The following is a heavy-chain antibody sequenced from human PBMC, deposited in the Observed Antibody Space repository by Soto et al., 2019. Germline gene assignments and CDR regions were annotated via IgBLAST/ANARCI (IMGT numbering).Heavy chain of an antibody. CDR2: IYYSGST. CDR3: ARVKTLQGGYSYGFAFDI. Sequence: PSETLSLTCTVSGGSISSYYWSWIRQPPGKGFEWIVYIYYSGSTNYNPSLKSRVTISVDTSKNQFSLKLSSVTAADTAVYYCARVKTLQGGYSYGFAFDIWGQGTMVTVSS. J-gene: IGHJ3*02. V-gene: IGHV4-59*01. D-gene: IGHD5-18*01. CDR1: GGSISSYY.